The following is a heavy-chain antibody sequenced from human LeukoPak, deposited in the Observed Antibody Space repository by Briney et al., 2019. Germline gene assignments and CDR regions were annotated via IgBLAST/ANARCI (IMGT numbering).Heavy chain of an antibody. CDR1: GFPVNKYE. CDR3: ARDSLHDYGGTGYGYYFDY. D-gene: IGHD4/OR15-4a*01. Sequence: GGSLRLSCAASGFPVNKYEMHWVRQAPGKEPEWVSYISSSGGLTYYADSVKGRFTVSRDNAKDSLFLHMNSLRVEDTAIYYCARDSLHDYGGTGYGYYFDYWGQGTLVTVSS. CDR2: ISSSGGLT. J-gene: IGHJ4*02. V-gene: IGHV3-48*03.